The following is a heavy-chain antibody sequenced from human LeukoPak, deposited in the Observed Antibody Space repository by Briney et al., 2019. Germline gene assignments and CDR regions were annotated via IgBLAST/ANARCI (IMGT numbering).Heavy chain of an antibody. V-gene: IGHV3-7*01. CDR3: ARQPIYEAYFDF. CDR2: IKHDGSEK. Sequence: GGSLRLSCAASGFTFSSYEMNWVRQAPGKGLEWVANIKHDGSEKNFVDSVKGRFTISRDNAENSLFLQMNSLRDDDTAVYFCARQPIYEAYFDFWGQGTLVTVSS. D-gene: IGHD3-16*01. CDR1: GFTFSSYE. J-gene: IGHJ4*02.